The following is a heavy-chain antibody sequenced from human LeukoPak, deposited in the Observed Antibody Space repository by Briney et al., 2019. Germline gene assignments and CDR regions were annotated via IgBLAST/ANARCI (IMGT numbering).Heavy chain of an antibody. J-gene: IGHJ4*02. D-gene: IGHD5-24*01. CDR3: ARNRDGYNSFDY. CDR1: GGSINNGGYY. CDR2: IYYSGSS. V-gene: IGHV4-31*03. Sequence: SQTLSLTCTVSGGSINNGGYYWSWIRRHPGKGLEWIGYIYYSGSSYYNPSLRSRVTISVDTSKNHFSLKLSSVTAADTAVYYCARNRDGYNSFDYWGQGTLVTVSS.